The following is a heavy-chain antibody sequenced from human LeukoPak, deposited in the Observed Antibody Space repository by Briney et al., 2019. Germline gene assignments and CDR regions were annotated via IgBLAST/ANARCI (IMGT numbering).Heavy chain of an antibody. CDR1: GYTFTSYA. J-gene: IGHJ4*02. D-gene: IGHD4-23*01. CDR2: INAGNGNT. CDR3: ARDGNGGNYYFDY. Sequence: ASVKVSCKASGYTFTSYAMHWVRQAPGQRLEWMGWINAGNGNTKYSQKFQGRVTATRDTSASTAYMELSSLRSEDTAVYYCARDGNGGNYYFDYWGQGTLVTVSS. V-gene: IGHV1-3*01.